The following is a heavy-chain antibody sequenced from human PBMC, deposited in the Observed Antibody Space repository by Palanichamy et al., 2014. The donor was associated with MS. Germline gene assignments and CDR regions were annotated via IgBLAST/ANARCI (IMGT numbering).Heavy chain of an antibody. V-gene: IGHV3-7*03. CDR3: AREFSSGRFDY. J-gene: IGHJ4*02. CDR2: IKQDGSEK. D-gene: IGHD6-25*01. Sequence: EVQLVESGGGLVXPGGSLRLSCAASGFTFTTYWMSWVRLAPGKGLEWVANIKQDGSEKYFRDSVKGRFTISRDNAKNSLCLQMNSLRAEDTAVYYCAREFSSGRFDYWGQGTLVTVSS. CDR1: GFTFTTYW.